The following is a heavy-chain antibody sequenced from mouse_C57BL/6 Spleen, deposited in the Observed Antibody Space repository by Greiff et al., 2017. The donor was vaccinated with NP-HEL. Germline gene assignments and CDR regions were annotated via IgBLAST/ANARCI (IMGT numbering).Heavy chain of an antibody. CDR2: IHPNSGST. J-gene: IGHJ4*01. D-gene: IGHD3-1*01. Sequence: QVQLQQPGAELVKPGASVKLSCKASGYTFTSYWMHWVKQRPGQGLEWIGMIHPNSGSTNYNEKFKSKATLTVDKSSSTAYMQLSSLTSEDSAVYYCARSGYSGAMDYWGQGTSVTVSS. CDR1: GYTFTSYW. CDR3: ARSGYSGAMDY. V-gene: IGHV1-64*01.